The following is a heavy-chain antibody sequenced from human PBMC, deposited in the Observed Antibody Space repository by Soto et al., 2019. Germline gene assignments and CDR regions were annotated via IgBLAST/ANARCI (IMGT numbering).Heavy chain of an antibody. V-gene: IGHV4-31*03. CDR1: GGSISSGGYY. CDR3: ARSSTSANYFDY. CDR2: IYYSGST. D-gene: IGHD2-2*01. Sequence: QVQLQESGPGLVKPSQTLSLTCTVSGGSISSGGYYWSWIRQHPGKGLEWIGYIYYSGSTYYNPSLKSRVTISVDTAKNQFTLKLSSVTAADTAVYYCARSSTSANYFDYWGQGTLVTVSS. J-gene: IGHJ4*02.